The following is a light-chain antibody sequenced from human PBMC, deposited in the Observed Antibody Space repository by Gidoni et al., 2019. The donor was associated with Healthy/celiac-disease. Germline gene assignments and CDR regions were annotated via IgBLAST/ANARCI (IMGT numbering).Light chain of an antibody. CDR1: QSVSSSS. CDR2: GAS. Sequence: EIVLPQSQGTLSLSPGESATLSCKASQSVSSSSLAWYQQKPGQAPRLLIYGASIRATGIPDRFSGSVSGTDFTLTISRLEPEDFAVYYCQQYGSSPRTFXQXTKVEIK. J-gene: IGKJ1*01. V-gene: IGKV3-20*01. CDR3: QQYGSSPRT.